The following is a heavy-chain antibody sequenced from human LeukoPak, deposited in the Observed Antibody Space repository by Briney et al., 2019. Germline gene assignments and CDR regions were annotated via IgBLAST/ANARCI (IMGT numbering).Heavy chain of an antibody. D-gene: IGHD1-26*01. CDR2: IYYSGST. V-gene: IGHV4-59*01. CDR3: ARYSGSYGEFDH. CDR1: GGSISSYY. J-gene: IGHJ4*02. Sequence: PSETLSLTCTVSGGSISSYYWSWIRQPPGKGLEWIGYIYYSGSTNYNPSLKSRVTISVDTSKNQFSLKLSSVTAADTAVYYCARYSGSYGEFDHWGQGTLVTVSS.